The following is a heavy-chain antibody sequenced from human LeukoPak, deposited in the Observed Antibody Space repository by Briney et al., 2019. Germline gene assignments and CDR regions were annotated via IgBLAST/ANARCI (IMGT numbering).Heavy chain of an antibody. CDR1: GYTFTSYA. CDR2: INAGNGNT. V-gene: IGHV1-3*01. J-gene: IGHJ6*02. CDR3: ARDSNDYYDSSGYVYYYYGMDV. D-gene: IGHD3-22*01. Sequence: ASVKVSCKASGYTFTSYAMHWVRQAPGQRLEWMGWINAGNGNTKYSQKFRGRVTITRDTSASTAYMELSSLRSEDTAVYYCARDSNDYYDSSGYVYYYYGMDVWGQGTTVTVSS.